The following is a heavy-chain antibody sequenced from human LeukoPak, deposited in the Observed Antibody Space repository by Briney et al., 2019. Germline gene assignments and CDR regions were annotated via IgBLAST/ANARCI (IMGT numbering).Heavy chain of an antibody. Sequence: PGGSLRLSCAASGFTFSSYAMSWVRQAPGKGLEWVSVIYSGGSTYYADSVKGRFTISRDNSKNTLYLQMNSLRAEDTAVYYCARIQHDFWSGYSDNYYMDVWGKGTTVTVSS. D-gene: IGHD3-3*01. CDR3: ARIQHDFWSGYSDNYYMDV. V-gene: IGHV3-66*02. CDR2: IYSGGST. CDR1: GFTFSSYA. J-gene: IGHJ6*03.